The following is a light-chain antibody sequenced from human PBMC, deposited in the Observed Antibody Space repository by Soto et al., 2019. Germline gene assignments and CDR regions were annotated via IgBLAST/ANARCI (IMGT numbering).Light chain of an antibody. CDR1: SSDVGGSNY. J-gene: IGLJ3*02. Sequence: QSALTQPPSASGSPGQSVTISCTGTSSDVGGSNYVSWYQHHPGKAPKLMIYGVSKRPSGVPDRFSGCKSGNTASLTVSGLQAEDEADYYCSSDAGSNNWVFGGGTKLTVL. V-gene: IGLV2-8*01. CDR2: GVS. CDR3: SSDAGSNNWV.